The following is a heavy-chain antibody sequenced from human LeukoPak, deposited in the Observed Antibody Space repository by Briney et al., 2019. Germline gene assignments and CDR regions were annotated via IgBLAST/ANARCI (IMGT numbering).Heavy chain of an antibody. J-gene: IGHJ4*02. CDR3: ARGPLDSGYTYFDY. CDR2: IYYGGST. D-gene: IGHD5-12*01. CDR1: GGSISSYY. V-gene: IGHV4-59*01. Sequence: SETLSLTCTVSGGSISSYYWSWIRQPPGKGLEWIGYIYYGGSTNYNPSLKSRVTISVDTSKNQFSLKLSSVTAADTAVYYCARGPLDSGYTYFDYWGQGTLVSVAS.